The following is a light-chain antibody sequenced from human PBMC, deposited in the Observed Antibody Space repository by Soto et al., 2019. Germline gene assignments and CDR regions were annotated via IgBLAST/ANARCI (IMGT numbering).Light chain of an antibody. CDR1: QSVSSY. J-gene: IGKJ2*01. CDR3: QQRSNWPYT. Sequence: EIVLTQSPATLSLSPGERATLSCRASQSVSSYLAWYQQKPGQAPRLLIYDASNRATGIPARFSGSGSGTDFTLTISRLETEDFAVYDCQQRSNWPYTFGQGTKLEIK. V-gene: IGKV3-11*01. CDR2: DAS.